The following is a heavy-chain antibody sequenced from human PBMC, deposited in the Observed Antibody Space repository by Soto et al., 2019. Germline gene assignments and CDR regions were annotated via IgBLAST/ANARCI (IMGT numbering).Heavy chain of an antibody. D-gene: IGHD1-26*01. Sequence: SETLSLTCTVSDASIDSGSYYRGWVRQYPGKGLEWIGSIHYSGSIYYSPSLRSRLTMSADTSKNQFSLKLSSVTVADTAVYYCTRGLDRAKLGYWGQGIQVTVAS. J-gene: IGHJ4*02. CDR2: IHYSGSI. CDR1: DASIDSGSYY. CDR3: TRGLDRAKLGY. V-gene: IGHV4-31*03.